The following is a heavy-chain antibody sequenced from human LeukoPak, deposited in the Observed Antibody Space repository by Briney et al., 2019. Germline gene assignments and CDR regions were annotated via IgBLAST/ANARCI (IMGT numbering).Heavy chain of an antibody. CDR2: IYYSGST. Sequence: SETLSLTCTVSGGSISSSSYYWGWIRQPPGKGLEWIGSIYYSGSTYYNPSLKSRVTISVDTSKNQFSLRLSSVTAADTAVYYCARIYSYGTFFDYWGQGTLVTVSS. CDR3: ARIYSYGTFFDY. D-gene: IGHD5-18*01. V-gene: IGHV4-39*01. CDR1: GGSISSSSYY. J-gene: IGHJ4*02.